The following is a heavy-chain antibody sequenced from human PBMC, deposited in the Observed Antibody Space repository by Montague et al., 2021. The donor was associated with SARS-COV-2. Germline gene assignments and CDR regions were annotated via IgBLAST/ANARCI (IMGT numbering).Heavy chain of an antibody. CDR3: ARGQAVYAINGDSNY. V-gene: IGHV4-34*01. Sequence: NTNNNPSLKTRVTISIDTSKNQFSLKLSSVTAADTAVYYCARGQAVYAINGDSNYWGQGTLFTVSS. D-gene: IGHD2-8*01. CDR2: NT. J-gene: IGHJ4*02.